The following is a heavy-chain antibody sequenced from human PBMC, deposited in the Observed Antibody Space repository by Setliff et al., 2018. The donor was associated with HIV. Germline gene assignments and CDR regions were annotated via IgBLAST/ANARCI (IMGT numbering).Heavy chain of an antibody. CDR1: GYTFTTYG. J-gene: IGHJ3*02. Sequence: ASVKVSCKASGYTFTTYGISWVRQAPGQGLEWMGWISIYNGDRNYIENFQGRVTMTDDTSTDTAYMELSSLRSEDTAVYFCWFGEPVGPFDIWGQGTRVTVSS. V-gene: IGHV1-18*01. D-gene: IGHD3-10*01. CDR2: ISIYNGDR. CDR3: WFGEPVGPFDI.